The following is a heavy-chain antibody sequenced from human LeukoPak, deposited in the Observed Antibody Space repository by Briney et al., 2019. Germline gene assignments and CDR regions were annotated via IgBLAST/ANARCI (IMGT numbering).Heavy chain of an antibody. CDR1: GFTFSIYA. CDR3: AKDFRIGYSAHFDY. Sequence: GGSLRLSCAASGFTFSIYAMSWVRQAPGKGLEWVSSISGTSGNTYYADSVKGRFSISRDNSKNTLYLQMDSLRGEDTAVYYCAKDFRIGYSAHFDYWGQGALVTVSS. CDR2: ISGTSGNT. D-gene: IGHD2-21*01. J-gene: IGHJ4*02. V-gene: IGHV3-23*01.